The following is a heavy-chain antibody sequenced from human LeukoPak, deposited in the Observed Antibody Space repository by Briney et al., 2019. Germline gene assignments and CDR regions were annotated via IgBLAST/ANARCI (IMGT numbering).Heavy chain of an antibody. CDR3: ARAPSEIGGYYPEYFRH. J-gene: IGHJ1*01. CDR1: GFTFSTYW. CDR2: IKSDGST. Sequence: GGSPRLSCAASGFTFSTYWMHWVRQAPGKGLVWVSRIKSDGSTNYADSVKGRFTISRDNAKNTVSLQMNSLRPEDTGVYYCARAPSEIGGYYPEYFRHWGQGTLVTVSS. V-gene: IGHV3-74*01. D-gene: IGHD3-22*01.